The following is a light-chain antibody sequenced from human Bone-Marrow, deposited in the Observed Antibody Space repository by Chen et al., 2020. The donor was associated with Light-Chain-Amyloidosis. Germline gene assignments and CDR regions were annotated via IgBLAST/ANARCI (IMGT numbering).Light chain of an antibody. CDR3: QVWESSSHPWV. Sequence: SYVLTQPSSVSVAPGQTATIACGGNNIGSTSVHWYQQTPGQAPLLVVYDDSDRPSGIPERLSGSKSGNTATLTIIRVAAWDEADYYCQVWESSSHPWVFGGGTTLTVL. J-gene: IGLJ3*02. CDR2: DDS. V-gene: IGLV3-21*02. CDR1: NIGSTS.